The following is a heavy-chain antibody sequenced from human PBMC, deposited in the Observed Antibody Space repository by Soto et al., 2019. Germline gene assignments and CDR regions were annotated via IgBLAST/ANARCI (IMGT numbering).Heavy chain of an antibody. J-gene: IGHJ6*02. V-gene: IGHV4-34*01. CDR2: INHSGST. Sequence: PSETLSLTCAVYGGSFTGYYWSWIRQPPGKGLEWIGEINHSGSTNYNPSLKSRVTISLDTSKNQFSLKLNSVTAADTAVYYFARDRSEGWLSHYYGMDVWGQGTTVTVSS. D-gene: IGHD3-22*01. CDR1: GGSFTGYY. CDR3: ARDRSEGWLSHYYGMDV.